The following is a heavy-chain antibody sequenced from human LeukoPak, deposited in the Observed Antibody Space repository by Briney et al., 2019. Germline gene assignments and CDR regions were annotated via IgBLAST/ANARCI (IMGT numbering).Heavy chain of an antibody. CDR1: GYTFTGYS. CDR3: ARGGGTISGVVDY. J-gene: IGHJ4*02. V-gene: IGHV1-2*02. D-gene: IGHD3-3*01. CDR2: FNPNSGGT. Sequence: GASVKVSCMASGYTFTGYSIHWVRQAPGQGRGWMGWFNPNSGGTNYAQKFQDRVTMTRDTSIHTAYMELSRLRFDDTAVYYCARGGGTISGVVDYWGQGTLVTVSS.